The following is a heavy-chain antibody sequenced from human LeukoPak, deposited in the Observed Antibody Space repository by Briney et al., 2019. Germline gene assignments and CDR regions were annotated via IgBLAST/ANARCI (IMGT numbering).Heavy chain of an antibody. CDR3: ARGRRIYCSGGSCHGGGAFDI. CDR1: GGSFSGYY. Sequence: SETLSLTCRVYGGSFSGYYWNWIRQPPGKGLEWIGEINDSGGTKYNPSLKSRITISVDTSKNQFSLKLSSVTAADTAVYHCARGRRIYCSGGSCHGGGAFDIWGQGTMVTVSP. V-gene: IGHV4-34*01. J-gene: IGHJ3*02. CDR2: INDSGGT. D-gene: IGHD2-15*01.